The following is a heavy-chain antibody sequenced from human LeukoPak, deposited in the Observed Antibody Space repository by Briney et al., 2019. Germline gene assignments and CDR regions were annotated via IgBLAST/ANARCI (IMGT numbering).Heavy chain of an antibody. Sequence: GASVKVSCKVSGDILTDLSMHWVRQAPGKGLEWMGGFDPDDGETIYAQRFQGRVTMTEDTSTDTAYMYLSSLRSEDTAVYYCATVRPKARSGSYFHYYDYMDVWGQGTMVTVSS. J-gene: IGHJ6*03. CDR2: FDPDDGET. D-gene: IGHD1-26*01. V-gene: IGHV1-24*01. CDR3: ATVRPKARSGSYFHYYDYMDV. CDR1: GDILTDLS.